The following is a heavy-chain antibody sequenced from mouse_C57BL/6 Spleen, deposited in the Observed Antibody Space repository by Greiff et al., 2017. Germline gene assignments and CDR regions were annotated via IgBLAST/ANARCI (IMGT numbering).Heavy chain of an antibody. CDR3: ARPAYYSNYEEAMDY. V-gene: IGHV5-6*01. Sequence: EVQGVESGGDLVKPGGSLKLSCAASGFTFSSYGMSWVRQTPDKRLEWVATISSGGSYTYYPDSVKGRFTISRDNAKNTLYLQMSSLKSEDTAMYYCARPAYYSNYEEAMDYWGQGTSVTVSS. CDR1: GFTFSSYG. CDR2: ISSGGSYT. D-gene: IGHD2-5*01. J-gene: IGHJ4*01.